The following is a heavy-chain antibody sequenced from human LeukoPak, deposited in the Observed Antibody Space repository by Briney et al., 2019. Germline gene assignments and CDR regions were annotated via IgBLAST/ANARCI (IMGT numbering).Heavy chain of an antibody. CDR2: MNPNSGNT. Sequence: ASVKVSCKASGYTFTSYDINWVRQATGQGLEWMGWMNPNSGNTGYAQKSQGRVTMTRNTSISTAYMELSSLRSEDTAVYYCARGNSGSYYDWFDPWGQGTLVAVSS. CDR1: GYTFTSYD. CDR3: ARGNSGSYYDWFDP. D-gene: IGHD1-26*01. V-gene: IGHV1-8*01. J-gene: IGHJ5*02.